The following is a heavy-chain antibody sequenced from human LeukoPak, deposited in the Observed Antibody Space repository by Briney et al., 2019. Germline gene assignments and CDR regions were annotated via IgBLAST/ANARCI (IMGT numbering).Heavy chain of an antibody. CDR3: ARGDDHSSSSWFDP. V-gene: IGHV4-59*01. CDR1: GGSISSYY. CDR2: IYYSGST. J-gene: IGHJ5*02. Sequence: SETLSLTCTVSGGSISSYYWSWIRQPPGKGLEWIGYIYYSGSTNYNPSLKSRVTISVDTSKNQFSLKLSSVTAADTAVYYCARGDDHSSSSWFDPWGQGTLVTVSS. D-gene: IGHD6-6*01.